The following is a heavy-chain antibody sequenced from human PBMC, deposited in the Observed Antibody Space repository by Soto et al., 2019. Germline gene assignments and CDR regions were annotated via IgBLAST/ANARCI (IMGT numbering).Heavy chain of an antibody. CDR3: ASAGSEYYFDS. CDR2: MYYSGST. V-gene: IGHV4-31*11. D-gene: IGHD1-26*01. CDR1: GGSINTGGYY. Sequence: SETLSLTCAVSGGSINTGGYYWSWIRQRPGEGLEWIGYMYYSGSTYYNLSLKSRVTISVDTSKNHFSLKLGSVTAADTAIYYCASAGSEYYFDSWGQGTLVTVSS. J-gene: IGHJ4*02.